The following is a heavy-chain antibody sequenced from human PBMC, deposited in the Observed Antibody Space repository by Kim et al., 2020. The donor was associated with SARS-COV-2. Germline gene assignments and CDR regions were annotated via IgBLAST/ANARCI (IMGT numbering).Heavy chain of an antibody. D-gene: IGHD6-19*01. V-gene: IGHV3-53*01. J-gene: IGHJ4*02. CDR1: GFTVSSNY. Sequence: GGSLRLSCAASGFTVSSNYMSWVRQAPGKGLEWVSVIYIGGSTYYADSVKARFTISRDNSKNTLYLQMNSLRAEDTAVYYCNQRNRSGPRESDYWGQRTLVTVSS. CDR2: IYIGGST. CDR3: NQRNRSGPRESDY.